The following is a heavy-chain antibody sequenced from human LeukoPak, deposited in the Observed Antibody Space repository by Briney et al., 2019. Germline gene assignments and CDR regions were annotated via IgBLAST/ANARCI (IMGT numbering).Heavy chain of an antibody. CDR2: ISAYNGNT. J-gene: IGHJ4*02. CDR1: GYTFTSYG. D-gene: IGHD3-22*01. Sequence: ASVKVSCKASGYTFTSYGISWVRQAPGQGLEWMGWISAYNGNTNYAQKLQGRVTMTTDTSTSTAYMELRSLRSDDTAVYYCARDRYGYDSGGYYNFDYWGQGTLVTVSS. V-gene: IGHV1-18*01. CDR3: ARDRYGYDSGGYYNFDY.